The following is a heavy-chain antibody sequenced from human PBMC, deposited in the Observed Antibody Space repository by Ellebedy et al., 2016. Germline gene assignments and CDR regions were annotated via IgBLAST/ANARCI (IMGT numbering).Heavy chain of an antibody. D-gene: IGHD5-18*01. Sequence: ASVKVSCKASGGTFSSYAISWVRQAPGQGLEWMGRIIPILGIANYAQKFQGRVTITADKSTSTAYMELSSLRSEDTAVYYCAYSYGPRLLFDYWGQGTLVTVSS. CDR1: GGTFSSYA. J-gene: IGHJ4*02. CDR3: AYSYGPRLLFDY. V-gene: IGHV1-69*04. CDR2: IIPILGIA.